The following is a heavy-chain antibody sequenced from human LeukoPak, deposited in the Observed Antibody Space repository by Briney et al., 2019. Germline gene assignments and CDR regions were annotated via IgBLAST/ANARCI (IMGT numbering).Heavy chain of an antibody. Sequence: SETLSLTCTVSGGSISSYYWSWIRQPPGKGLEWIGYIYYSGSTYYNPSLKSRVTISVDTSKNQFSLKLSSVTAADTAVYYCARVGTAFEIWGQGTMVTVSS. CDR3: ARVGTAFEI. V-gene: IGHV4-59*01. CDR2: IYYSGST. CDR1: GGSISSYY. J-gene: IGHJ3*02. D-gene: IGHD1-1*01.